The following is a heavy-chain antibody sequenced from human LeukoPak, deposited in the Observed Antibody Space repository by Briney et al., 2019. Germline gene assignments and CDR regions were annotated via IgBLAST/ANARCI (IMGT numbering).Heavy chain of an antibody. D-gene: IGHD1-14*01. Sequence: GESLKISCKASGYSFSNSWIGWVRQMPGKGLEWMGIIYPGDSHTIYSLSFQGQITISADKSITTAYLQWSSLEASDTAMYYCARQRTSENWSDSWGQGTPVTVSS. CDR3: ARQRTSENWSDS. CDR2: IYPGDSHT. CDR1: GYSFSNSW. J-gene: IGHJ5*01. V-gene: IGHV5-51*01.